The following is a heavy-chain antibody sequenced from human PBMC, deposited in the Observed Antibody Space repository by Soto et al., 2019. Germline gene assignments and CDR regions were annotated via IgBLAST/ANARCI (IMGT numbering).Heavy chain of an antibody. CDR3: ARYSGYSYGLDY. Sequence: SETLSLTCTVSGGSISSGGYYWSWIRQHPGKGLEWIGYIYYSGTTYYNPSLKSRVTISVDTSKNQFSLKLSSVTAADTAVYYCARYSGYSYGLDYWGQGTLVTVSS. CDR1: GGSISSGGYY. CDR2: IYYSGTT. D-gene: IGHD5-18*01. J-gene: IGHJ4*02. V-gene: IGHV4-31*03.